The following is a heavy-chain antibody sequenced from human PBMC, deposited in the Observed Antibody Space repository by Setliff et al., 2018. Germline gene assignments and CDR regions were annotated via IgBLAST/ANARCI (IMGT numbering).Heavy chain of an antibody. Sequence: SETLSLTCAVYGGSFSGYYWSWIRQPPGKGLEWIGEINHSGSTNYNPSLKSRVTISIDTSKNQFSLKLSSVTAADTAVYYCARDRRCSSTSCWTDDAFDIWGQGTMVTVSS. CDR3: ARDRRCSSTSCWTDDAFDI. D-gene: IGHD2-2*01. CDR2: INHSGST. J-gene: IGHJ3*02. V-gene: IGHV4-34*01. CDR1: GGSFSGYY.